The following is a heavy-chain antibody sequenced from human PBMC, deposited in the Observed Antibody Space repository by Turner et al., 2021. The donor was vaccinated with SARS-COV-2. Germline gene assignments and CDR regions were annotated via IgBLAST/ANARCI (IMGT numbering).Heavy chain of an antibody. CDR1: GGSISSGGYY. Sequence: QVQLQESGPGLVKPSQTLSLTCTVSGGSISSGGYYWSWIRQHPGKGLEWIGYIYISGNTYYTPSLKSRVTISVDSSKNQFSLKLSSVTAADTAVYFCARSSTSSNRFDYWGQGTLVTVSS. D-gene: IGHD6-13*01. CDR2: IYISGNT. J-gene: IGHJ4*02. V-gene: IGHV4-31*03. CDR3: ARSSTSSNRFDY.